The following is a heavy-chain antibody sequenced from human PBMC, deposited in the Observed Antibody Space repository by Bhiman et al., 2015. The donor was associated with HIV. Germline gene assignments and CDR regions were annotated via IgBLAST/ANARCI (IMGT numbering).Heavy chain of an antibody. D-gene: IGHD5-24*01. CDR1: GFTFSGYG. Sequence: EEQLFESGGGLVQPGGSLRLSCVVSGFTFSGYGMTWVRQSPGKGLEWVAGISAGGDKIDYADSVRGRFTVSRDNSKSTLFLQMNSLRAEDTALYFCTKAQMVDYWGPGTRVTVSS. CDR2: ISAGGDKI. CDR3: TKAQMVDY. J-gene: IGHJ4*02. V-gene: IGHV3-23*01.